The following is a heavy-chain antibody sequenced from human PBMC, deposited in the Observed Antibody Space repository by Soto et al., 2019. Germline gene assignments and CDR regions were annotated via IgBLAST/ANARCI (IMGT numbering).Heavy chain of an antibody. CDR3: TKVLALPPNDAFDI. J-gene: IGHJ3*02. D-gene: IGHD3-3*02. Sequence: EGQLVESGGRLVEPGGSLRLSCAASGFNFNVAWMNWVRQAPGKGLEWLGRIKSKGGGETTEYVPFLKGRFTISRDDSKNTLYLQMNSLKSEDTAVYYCTKVLALPPNDAFDIWGQGTMVTVSS. CDR1: GFNFNVAW. CDR2: IKSKGGGETT. V-gene: IGHV3-15*01.